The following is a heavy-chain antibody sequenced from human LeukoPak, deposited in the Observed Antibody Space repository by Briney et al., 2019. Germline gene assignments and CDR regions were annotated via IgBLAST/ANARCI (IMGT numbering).Heavy chain of an antibody. CDR2: INSDGSIT. CDR3: ARDHNWGFDY. CDR1: GFTFSNSW. D-gene: IGHD1-1*01. V-gene: IGHV3-74*01. J-gene: IGHJ4*02. Sequence: GGSLRLSCAASGFTFSNSWMHWVRQTPGKGLVWVSNINSDGSITSFADSVKGRFTISRDNAKNTLYLQMSSLRAEDTAVYYCARDHNWGFDYWGQGTLVTVSS.